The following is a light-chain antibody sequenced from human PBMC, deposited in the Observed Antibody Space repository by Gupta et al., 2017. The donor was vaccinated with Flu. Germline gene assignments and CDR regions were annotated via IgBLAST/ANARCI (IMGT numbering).Light chain of an antibody. V-gene: IGKV1-39*01. Sequence: DIQMTQSPSSLSASVGDRVTITCRASQSINTYLNWYQQKPGKAPKLLIYAASRLQSGVPSRFSGSGSGTDFTLTISSLQPEDSATYYCHQSYSNTLTFGQGTKLEIK. CDR2: AAS. CDR3: HQSYSNTLT. J-gene: IGKJ2*01. CDR1: QSINTY.